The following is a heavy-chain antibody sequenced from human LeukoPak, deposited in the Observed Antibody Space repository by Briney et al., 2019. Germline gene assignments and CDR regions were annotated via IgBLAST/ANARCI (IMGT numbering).Heavy chain of an antibody. D-gene: IGHD5-12*01. Sequence: TSSQTLSLTCTVSGGSISSGSYYWSWIRQPAGKGLEWIGRIYTSGSTNYNPSLKSRVTISVDTSKNQFSLELSSVTAADTAVYYCAKQSGYDYYLDYWGQGTLVTVSS. CDR3: AKQSGYDYYLDY. V-gene: IGHV4-61*02. CDR2: IYTSGST. CDR1: GGSISSGSYY. J-gene: IGHJ4*02.